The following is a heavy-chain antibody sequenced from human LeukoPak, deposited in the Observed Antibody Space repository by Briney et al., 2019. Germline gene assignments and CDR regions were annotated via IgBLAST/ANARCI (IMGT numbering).Heavy chain of an antibody. CDR1: GDSINSLDL. D-gene: IGHD3-22*01. CDR3: AGLVGRYSSGLYYYYFDY. V-gene: IGHV4-4*02. CDR2: MYLSGTT. J-gene: IGHJ4*02. Sequence: PSETLSLTCTVSGDSINSLDLWSWVRQPPGKGLEWIGEMYLSGTTHSNPSVKSRVTISIDKSKNQFFLNLSSVTAADTAVYYCAGLVGRYSSGLYYYYFDYWGQVTLVTVSS.